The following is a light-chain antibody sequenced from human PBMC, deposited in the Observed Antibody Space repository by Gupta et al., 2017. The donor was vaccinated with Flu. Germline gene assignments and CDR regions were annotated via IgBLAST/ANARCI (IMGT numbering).Light chain of an antibody. CDR3: QKYNSAPYT. Sequence: DIQLTQSPSSLSASVGARVTITCRASQGISNYLAWYQQKPGKVPKLLIYAASTLQSGIPSRFSGSGSGTDFTLTISSLQPEDVATYYCQKYNSAPYTFGQGTKLEIK. CDR2: AAS. CDR1: QGISNY. V-gene: IGKV1-27*01. J-gene: IGKJ2*01.